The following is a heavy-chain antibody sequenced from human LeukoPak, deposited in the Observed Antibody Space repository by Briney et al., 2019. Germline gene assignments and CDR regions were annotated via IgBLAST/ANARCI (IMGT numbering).Heavy chain of an antibody. D-gene: IGHD3-22*01. Sequence: GASLRLSCAPSGFTFSSYAMSWVRQAPGKGLEWVSAISGSGGSTYYADSVKGRFTISRDNSKNTLYLQMNSLRAEDTAVYYCAKFVVVITVDYFDYWGQGTLVTVSS. CDR1: GFTFSSYA. CDR2: ISGSGGST. V-gene: IGHV3-23*01. CDR3: AKFVVVITVDYFDY. J-gene: IGHJ4*02.